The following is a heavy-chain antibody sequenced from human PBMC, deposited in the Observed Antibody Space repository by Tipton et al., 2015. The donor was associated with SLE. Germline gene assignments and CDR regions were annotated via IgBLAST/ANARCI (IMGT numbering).Heavy chain of an antibody. V-gene: IGHV4-34*01. J-gene: IGHJ6*03. Sequence: TLSLTCAVYGGSFSGYYWSWIRQPPGKGLECIGEINHSGSTNYNPSLKSRVTISVDTSKNQFSLKLSSVTAADTAVYYCAREPVYYYYYMDVWGKGTPVPLSS. CDR2: INHSGST. CDR1: GGSFSGYY. CDR3: AREPVYYYYYMDV.